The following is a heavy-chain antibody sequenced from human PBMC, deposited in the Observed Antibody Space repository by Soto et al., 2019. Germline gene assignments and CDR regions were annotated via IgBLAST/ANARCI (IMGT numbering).Heavy chain of an antibody. Sequence: SVKVSCKASGYTFTSYGISWVRQAPGQGLEWMGWISAYNGNTNYAQKLQGRVTMTTDTSTSTAYMELRSLRSDDTAVYYCARDESEFDFWSGCYGGDNRGQYYFDYWGQGTLVTSPQ. CDR2: ISAYNGNT. CDR3: ARDESEFDFWSGCYGGDNRGQYYFDY. J-gene: IGHJ4*02. V-gene: IGHV1-18*01. D-gene: IGHD3-3*01. CDR1: GYTFTSYG.